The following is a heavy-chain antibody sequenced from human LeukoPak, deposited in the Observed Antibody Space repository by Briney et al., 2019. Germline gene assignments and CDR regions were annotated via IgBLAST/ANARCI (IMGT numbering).Heavy chain of an antibody. CDR1: GGSISSSSYY. CDR2: IYYSGST. Sequence: PSETLSLTCTVSGGSISSSSYYWGWIRQPPGKGLEWIGSIYYSGSTNYNPSLKSRVTISVDTSKNQFSLKLSSVTAADTAVYYCARVGLLYYYYYMDVWGKGTTVTVSS. J-gene: IGHJ6*03. D-gene: IGHD3-3*01. V-gene: IGHV4-39*07. CDR3: ARVGLLYYYYYMDV.